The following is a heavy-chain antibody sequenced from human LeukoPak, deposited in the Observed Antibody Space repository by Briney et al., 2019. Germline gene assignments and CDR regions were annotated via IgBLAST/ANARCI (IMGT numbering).Heavy chain of an antibody. CDR1: GGSLSNDQW. CDR2: INHSGSA. V-gene: IGHV4-4*02. Sequence: SGTLSLTCAVSGGSLSNDQWWSWVRQAPGKGLEWIGEINHSGSANYNPSLGSRVVMSIEKSKDQFSLNLSSVTAADTAIYYCARGGVWLPAVWGQGALVTVSS. J-gene: IGHJ4*02. CDR3: ARGGVWLPAV. D-gene: IGHD3-9*01.